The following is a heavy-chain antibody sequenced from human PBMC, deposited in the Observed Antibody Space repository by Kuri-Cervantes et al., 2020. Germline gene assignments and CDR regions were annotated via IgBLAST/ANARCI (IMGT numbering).Heavy chain of an antibody. Sequence: GESLKISCAASGFTFSSYAMHWVRQAPGKGLEWVAVISYDGSNKYYGDSVKGRFTISRDNSKSTLYLQMNSLRAEDTAVYYCARVRNPLGDAFDIWGQGTMVTVSS. V-gene: IGHV3-30-3*01. J-gene: IGHJ3*02. CDR3: ARVRNPLGDAFDI. CDR1: GFTFSSYA. CDR2: ISYDGSNK.